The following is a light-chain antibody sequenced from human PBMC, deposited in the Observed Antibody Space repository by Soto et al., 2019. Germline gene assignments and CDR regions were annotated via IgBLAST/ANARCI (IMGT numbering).Light chain of an antibody. CDR1: TSNIGSNY. CDR2: GNN. CDR3: AAWDDSLSGVV. Sequence: QSLLTQPPSASGTPGQRVTISCSGSTSNIGSNYVYWYQQFPGMAPKLLIFGNNQRPPGVPDRFSGSKSGTSASLAISGLRSEDEADYYCAAWDDSLSGVVFGGGTKLTVL. V-gene: IGLV1-47*01. J-gene: IGLJ2*01.